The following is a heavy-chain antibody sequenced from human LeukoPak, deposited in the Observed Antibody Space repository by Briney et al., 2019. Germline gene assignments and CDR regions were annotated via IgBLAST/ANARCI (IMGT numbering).Heavy chain of an antibody. CDR3: ARAQTYVWGTYRQFDY. D-gene: IGHD3-16*02. Sequence: ASVKVSCKASGYTFTSYYIHWVRQAPGQGLEWVGIINPSGGTTRYAQKFQGRVTMTRDTSTTTVYMELSSLRSEYTAVYYCARAQTYVWGTYRQFDYWGQGTLVTVSS. CDR2: INPSGGTT. CDR1: GYTFTSYY. J-gene: IGHJ4*02. V-gene: IGHV1-46*01.